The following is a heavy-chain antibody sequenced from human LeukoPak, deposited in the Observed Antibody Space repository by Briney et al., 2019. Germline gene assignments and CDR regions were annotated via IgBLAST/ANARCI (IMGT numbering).Heavy chain of an antibody. CDR3: AGGSGWLSSYYFDY. J-gene: IGHJ4*02. CDR1: GYSISKGSY. V-gene: IGHV4-38-2*02. Sequence: SETLSLTCTVSGYSISKGSYWGLIRQSPGKGPEYIGSVYHSGSTYYNPSLKSRVIMSIDTSKNQFSLKLTSVTAADTAVYYCAGGSGWLSSYYFDYWGQGILVTVSS. CDR2: VYHSGST. D-gene: IGHD6-19*01.